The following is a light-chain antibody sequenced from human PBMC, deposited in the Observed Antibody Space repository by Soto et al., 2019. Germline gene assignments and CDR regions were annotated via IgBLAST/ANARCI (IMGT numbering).Light chain of an antibody. CDR3: QQYDKWPSLT. CDR2: GVS. Sequence: MTQSPSSLSASVGDRVTITCRASQGISNYLAWYQQKPGQAPRLLIYGVSTRATGIPDRFSGSGSGTEFTLTISSLQSEDSAVYYCQQYDKWPSLTFGGGTKVEIK. V-gene: IGKV3-15*01. CDR1: QGISNY. J-gene: IGKJ4*01.